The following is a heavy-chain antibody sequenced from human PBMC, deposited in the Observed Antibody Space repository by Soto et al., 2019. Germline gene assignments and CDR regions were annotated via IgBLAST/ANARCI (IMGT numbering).Heavy chain of an antibody. CDR1: GYSFTSYW. Sequence: GESLKISCKGSGYSFTSYWIGWVRQMPGKGLEWMGIIYPGDSDTRYSPSFQGQVTISADKSISTAYLQWSSLKASDTAMYYFARLMTTVIREPEYYYYGMDVWGQGTTVTVSS. J-gene: IGHJ6*02. CDR2: IYPGDSDT. D-gene: IGHD4-17*01. V-gene: IGHV5-51*01. CDR3: ARLMTTVIREPEYYYYGMDV.